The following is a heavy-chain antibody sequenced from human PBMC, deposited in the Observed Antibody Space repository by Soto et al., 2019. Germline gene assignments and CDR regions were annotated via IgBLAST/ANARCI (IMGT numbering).Heavy chain of an antibody. CDR2: IYQSGNA. Sequence: SETLSQTCSVSGDSISNGAYYWAWIRQPQGEGLECIGSIYQSGNAYYNPSLKSRVTISVDTSKNQFSLKLTSVTAADAALYYCARDFFDSSDYTTNWFDPWGQGTLVT. CDR3: ARDFFDSSDYTTNWFDP. J-gene: IGHJ5*02. CDR1: GDSISNGAYY. V-gene: IGHV4-39*01. D-gene: IGHD3-22*01.